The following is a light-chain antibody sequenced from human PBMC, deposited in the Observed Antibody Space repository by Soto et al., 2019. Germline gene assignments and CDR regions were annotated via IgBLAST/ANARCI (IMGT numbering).Light chain of an antibody. CDR2: GAS. CDR3: QQYNNWPPLT. V-gene: IGKV3-15*01. Sequence: EIVMTQSPATLSLSPGERATLSCRASQSVSSNLVWYQQKPGQAPRLLIYGASTRATGIPARFSGSGSGTEFTLPISSLQSEDYAVYYCQQYNNWPPLTFGGGTKVEIK. CDR1: QSVSSN. J-gene: IGKJ4*01.